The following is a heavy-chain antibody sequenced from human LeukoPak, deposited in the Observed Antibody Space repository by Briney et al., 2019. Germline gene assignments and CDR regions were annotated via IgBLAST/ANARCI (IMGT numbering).Heavy chain of an antibody. D-gene: IGHD6-13*01. V-gene: IGHV3-23*01. Sequence: PGESLKLSCEGSRYSIDSYAMTWVRQAPGKGLEWVSSINGGGDITYYAESVKGRFTVSRDNSKNTLFLQMNSLRAEDTAVSYCAKRYGDSTGWFFDFWGQGSLVTVSS. J-gene: IGHJ4*02. CDR3: AKRYGDSTGWFFDF. CDR1: RYSIDSYA. CDR2: INGGGDIT.